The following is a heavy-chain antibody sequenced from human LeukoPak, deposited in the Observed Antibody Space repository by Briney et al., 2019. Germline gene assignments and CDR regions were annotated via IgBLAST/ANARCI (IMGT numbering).Heavy chain of an antibody. CDR1: GFTFSSYS. D-gene: IGHD1-14*01. CDR3: ARDSEEAPFATPYDY. V-gene: IGHV3-48*01. CDR2: ISSSSSTI. J-gene: IGHJ4*02. Sequence: GGSLRLSCAASGFTFSSYSMNWVRQAPGKGLEWVSYISSSSSTIYYADSVKGRFTISRDNAKNSLYLQMNSLRAEDTAVYYCARDSEEAPFATPYDYWGQGTLVTVSS.